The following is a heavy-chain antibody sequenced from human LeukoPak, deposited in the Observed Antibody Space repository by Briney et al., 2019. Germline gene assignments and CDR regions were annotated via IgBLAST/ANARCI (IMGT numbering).Heavy chain of an antibody. J-gene: IGHJ4*02. D-gene: IGHD2-2*01. V-gene: IGHV4-30-4*01. CDR1: GGSISSGDYY. Sequence: SQTLSLTCTVSGGSISSGDYYWRWIRQPPGKGLEWIGYIYYSGSTYYNPSLKSRVTISVDTSKNQFSLKLSSVTAADTAVYYCARLPGYCSSTSCYPDYWGQGTLVTVSS. CDR2: IYYSGST. CDR3: ARLPGYCSSTSCYPDY.